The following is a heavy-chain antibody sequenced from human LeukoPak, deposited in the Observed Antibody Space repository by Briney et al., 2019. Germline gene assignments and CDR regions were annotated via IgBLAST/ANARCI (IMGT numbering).Heavy chain of an antibody. CDR3: ARGTYYYGSGSYYDY. CDR2: IIPIFGTA. Sequence: SVKVSCTASGGTFSSYAISWVRQAPGQGLEWMGGIIPIFGTANCAQKFQGRVTITADESTSTAYMELSSLRSEDTAVYYCARGTYYYGSGSYYDYWGQGTLVTVSS. D-gene: IGHD3-10*01. V-gene: IGHV1-69*01. J-gene: IGHJ4*02. CDR1: GGTFSSYA.